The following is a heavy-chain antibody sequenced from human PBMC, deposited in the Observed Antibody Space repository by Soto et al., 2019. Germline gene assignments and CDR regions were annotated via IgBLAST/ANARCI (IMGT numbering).Heavy chain of an antibody. CDR2: IIPIFGTA. D-gene: IGHD1-26*01. J-gene: IGHJ4*02. Sequence: HVQLVQSGAEVKKPGSSVKVSCKASGGTFRSYAISWVRQAPGQGLEWMGGIIPIFGTANYAQKFQGRVTITADESTSTAYMELSSLRSEDTAVYYCARDRRSIVEATYYFHYWGQGTLVTVSS. CDR1: GGTFRSYA. CDR3: ARDRRSIVEATYYFHY. V-gene: IGHV1-69*12.